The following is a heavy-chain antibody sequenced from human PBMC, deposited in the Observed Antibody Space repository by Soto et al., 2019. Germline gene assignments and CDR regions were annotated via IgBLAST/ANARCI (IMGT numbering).Heavy chain of an antibody. V-gene: IGHV3-23*01. J-gene: IGHJ3*02. Sequence: GGSLRLSCAASGFTFSSYAMSWVRQAPGKGLEWVSAISGSGGSTYYADSVKGRFTISRDNSKNTPYLQMNSLRAEDTAVYYCANRPRTYYDILTGPGAFDIWGQGTMVTVSS. CDR1: GFTFSSYA. CDR3: ANRPRTYYDILTGPGAFDI. CDR2: ISGSGGST. D-gene: IGHD3-9*01.